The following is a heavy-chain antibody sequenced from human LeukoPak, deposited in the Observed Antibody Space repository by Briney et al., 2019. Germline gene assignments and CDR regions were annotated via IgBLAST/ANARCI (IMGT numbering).Heavy chain of an antibody. J-gene: IGHJ4*02. CDR2: INPNSGGT. Sequence: GASVKVSCKASGYTFTGYYMHWVRQAPGQGLEWMGRINPNSGGTNYAQKFQGRVTMIRDTSISTAYMELSRLRSDDTAVYYCARSHLAARMGGSSVDYWGQGTLVTVSS. CDR1: GYTFTGYY. CDR3: ARSHLAARMGGSSVDY. D-gene: IGHD6-6*01. V-gene: IGHV1-2*06.